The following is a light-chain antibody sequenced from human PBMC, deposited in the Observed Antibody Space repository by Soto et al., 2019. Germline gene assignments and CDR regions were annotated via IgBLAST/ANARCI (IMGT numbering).Light chain of an antibody. V-gene: IGLV2-14*01. Sequence: QSVLTQPASVSGSPGQSITISCTGTSSDVGGYNYVSWYHQHPGKAPKLMIYEVHNRPSGVSFRFSGSKSGSTASLTISGLQAEDEADYYCSSYTDSITLVFGGGTQLTVL. CDR2: EVH. CDR3: SSYTDSITLV. CDR1: SSDVGGYNY. J-gene: IGLJ2*01.